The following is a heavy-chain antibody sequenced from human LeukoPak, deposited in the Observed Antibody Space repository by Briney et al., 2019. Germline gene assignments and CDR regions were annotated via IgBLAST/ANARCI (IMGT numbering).Heavy chain of an antibody. V-gene: IGHV1-69*06. D-gene: IGHD6-13*01. Sequence: GASVKVSCKASGVTFSSYAISWVRQAPGQGLEWMGGIIPIFGTANYAQNFQGRVKITADKSTSTAYIELSSLRSEDTAVYYCARVSYSSSWPAGFDPWGQGTLVTVSS. CDR1: GVTFSSYA. CDR3: ARVSYSSSWPAGFDP. CDR2: IIPIFGTA. J-gene: IGHJ5*02.